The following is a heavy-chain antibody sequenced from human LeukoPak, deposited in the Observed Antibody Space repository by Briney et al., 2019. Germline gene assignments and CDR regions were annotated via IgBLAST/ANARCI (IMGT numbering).Heavy chain of an antibody. D-gene: IGHD6-13*01. Sequence: PSETLSLTCTVSGGSISSYYWSWIRQPAGKGLEWIGRIYTSGSTNYNPSLKSRVTISVDTSKNQFSLKLSSVTAADTAVYYCARDGQLSAAEGVDDYWGQGTLVTVSS. CDR2: IYTSGST. CDR3: ARDGQLSAAEGVDDY. J-gene: IGHJ4*02. V-gene: IGHV4-4*07. CDR1: GGSISSYY.